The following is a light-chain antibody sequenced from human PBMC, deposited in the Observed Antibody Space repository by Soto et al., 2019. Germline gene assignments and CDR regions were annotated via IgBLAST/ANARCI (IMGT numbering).Light chain of an antibody. CDR1: SSDVGKYSY. Sequence: QSVLTQPASVSGSPGQSIAISCTGTSSDVGKYSYVSWFQQYPGNAPKLMIYEVSNRPSGVSNRFSGSKSGNTASLTISGLQGEDEADYYCSSFTTSSTWVFGGGTQLTVL. CDR3: SSFTTSSTWV. J-gene: IGLJ3*02. CDR2: EVS. V-gene: IGLV2-14*01.